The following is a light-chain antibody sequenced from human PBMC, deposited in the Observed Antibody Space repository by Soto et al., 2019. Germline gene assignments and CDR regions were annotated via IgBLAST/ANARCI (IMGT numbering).Light chain of an antibody. V-gene: IGLV2-23*01. J-gene: IGLJ2*01. CDR3: CSYAGGASVV. Sequence: HSALTQPASVSGSPGQSITISCTGTSSDIGRYNLVSWYQQHPGKAPKLIIYEAIERPSGVSDRFSVSKSGNTASLTISGLKTEDEADYYCCSYAGGASVVFGGGTKLTVL. CDR2: EAI. CDR1: SSDIGRYNL.